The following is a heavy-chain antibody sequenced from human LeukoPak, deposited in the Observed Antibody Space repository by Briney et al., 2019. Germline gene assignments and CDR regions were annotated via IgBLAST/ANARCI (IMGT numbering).Heavy chain of an antibody. CDR3: ARRDTYYDFWSGYHNWFDP. Sequence: SETLSLTCAVSGYSISSGYYWGLIRQPPGKGLEWIGSIYHSGSTYYTPPLKSRVTISVDTSKNQFSLKLSSVTAADTAVYYCARRDTYYDFWSGYHNWFDPWGQGTLVTVSS. CDR1: GYSISSGYY. CDR2: IYHSGST. J-gene: IGHJ5*02. D-gene: IGHD3-3*01. V-gene: IGHV4-38-2*01.